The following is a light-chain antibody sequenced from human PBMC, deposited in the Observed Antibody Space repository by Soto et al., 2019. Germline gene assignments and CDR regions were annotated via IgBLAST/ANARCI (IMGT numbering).Light chain of an antibody. CDR2: DAS. CDR3: QKYGSSPLT. J-gene: IGKJ3*01. CDR1: QSVSSSY. V-gene: IGKV3-20*01. Sequence: EIVLTQSPGTLSLSPGERATLSCRASQSVSSSYLAWYQQKPGQAPRLLIYDASSRATGIPDRFSGSGSGTDFTLSISRLEPEDFAVYYCQKYGSSPLTFGPGTKLDIK.